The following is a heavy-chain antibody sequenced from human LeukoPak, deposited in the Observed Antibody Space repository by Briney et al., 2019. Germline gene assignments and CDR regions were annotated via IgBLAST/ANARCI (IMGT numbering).Heavy chain of an antibody. CDR2: IYHDGST. D-gene: IGHD3-10*01. CDR3: AREGLITIVRGVNFGY. CDR1: GDSISNYY. J-gene: IGHJ4*02. V-gene: IGHV4-59*12. Sequence: SETLSLTCTVSGDSISNYYWSWIRQAAGKGLEWIGNIYHDGSTYYNPSLKSRVTISVDTSKNQFSLKLTSVTAADTAVYYCAREGLITIVRGVNFGYWGQGTLASVSS.